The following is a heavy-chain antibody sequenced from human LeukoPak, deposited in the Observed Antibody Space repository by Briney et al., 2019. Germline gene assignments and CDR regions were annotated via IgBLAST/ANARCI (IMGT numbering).Heavy chain of an antibody. CDR1: GYTFSSYY. CDR3: ARDLGSWIQLWQFDY. Sequence: ASVKVSCKASGYTFSSYYMHWVRQATGQGLEWMGLINPSGGGTNYAQKFQGRVTMTRDTSTSTVYMELSSLRSEDTAVYYCARDLGSWIQLWQFDYWGQGTLVTVSS. CDR2: INPSGGGT. V-gene: IGHV1-46*01. J-gene: IGHJ4*02. D-gene: IGHD5-18*01.